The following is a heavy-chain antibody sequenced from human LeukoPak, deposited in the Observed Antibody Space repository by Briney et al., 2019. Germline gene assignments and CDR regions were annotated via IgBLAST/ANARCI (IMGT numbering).Heavy chain of an antibody. V-gene: IGHV1-69*13. CDR3: AFSSGNALDY. CDR1: GGTFSSYA. CDR2: IIPIFGTA. D-gene: IGHD3-22*01. Sequence: GASVKVSCTASGGTFSSYAISWVRQAPGQGLEWMGGIIPIFGTANYAQKFQGRVTITADGSTSTAYMELSSLRSEDTAVYYCAFSSGNALDYWGQGTLVTVSS. J-gene: IGHJ4*02.